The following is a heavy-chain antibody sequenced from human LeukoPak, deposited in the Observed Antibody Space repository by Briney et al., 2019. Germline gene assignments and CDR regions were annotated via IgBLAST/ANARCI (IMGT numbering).Heavy chain of an antibody. J-gene: IGHJ4*02. Sequence: GGSLRLSCAASGFTFNIYVMTWVRQAPGKGLEWVSAIGDRGRDTYYADPVKGRFTISRDNSKYTLYLHMNSLRAEDAAVYYCAKVGPPYSSGWSIEFDYWGRGTLVTVSS. CDR3: AKVGPPYSSGWSIEFDY. CDR2: IGDRGRDT. V-gene: IGHV3-23*01. D-gene: IGHD6-19*01. CDR1: GFTFNIYV.